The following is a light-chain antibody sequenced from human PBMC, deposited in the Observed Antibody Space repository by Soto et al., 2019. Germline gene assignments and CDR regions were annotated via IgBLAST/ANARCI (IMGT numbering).Light chain of an antibody. J-gene: IGKJ5*01. CDR2: AAS. CDR3: QQSYSTPIT. CDR1: QSISSY. Sequence: DIQMTQSPSSLSASVGDRVTITCRASQSISSYLNWYQQKPGKAPKLLIYAASSLQSGVPSRFSGSGSGTDFTLTISIFQPEDFALYCNQQSYSTPITFGQGTRWEI. V-gene: IGKV1-39*01.